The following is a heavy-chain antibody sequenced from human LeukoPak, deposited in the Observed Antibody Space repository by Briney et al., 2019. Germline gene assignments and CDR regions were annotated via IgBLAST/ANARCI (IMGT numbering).Heavy chain of an antibody. D-gene: IGHD6-13*01. CDR3: ARGLAAAAAVTIDY. V-gene: IGHV3-30*04. Sequence: PGRSLRLSCTASGFTFSHSAMHWVRQAPGKGLEWVAVITYDGSQTYFADSVKGRFTISRDNSKNTLFVQMNSLKPEDTAVYYCARGLAAAAAVTIDYWGQGTLVTVSS. J-gene: IGHJ4*02. CDR2: ITYDGSQT. CDR1: GFTFSHSA.